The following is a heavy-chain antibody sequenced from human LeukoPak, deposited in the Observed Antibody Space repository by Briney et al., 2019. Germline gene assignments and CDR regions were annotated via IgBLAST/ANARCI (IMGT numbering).Heavy chain of an antibody. CDR1: GFTFSSYA. Sequence: GGSLRLSCAASGFTFSSYAMHWVRQAPGKGLEWVSIISYDGDKKYYADSVKGRFTISRDNSKNMLYLQMNSLRTEDTAVYYCARDERLLSFLKWGQGTLVTVSS. V-gene: IGHV3-30*04. CDR2: ISYDGDKK. J-gene: IGHJ4*02. CDR3: ARDERLLSFLK. D-gene: IGHD3-3*01.